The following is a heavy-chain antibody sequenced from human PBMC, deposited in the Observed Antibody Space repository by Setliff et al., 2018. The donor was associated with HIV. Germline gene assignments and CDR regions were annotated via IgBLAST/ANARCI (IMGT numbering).Heavy chain of an antibody. D-gene: IGHD2-8*01. Sequence: AGGSLRLSCTASGFTISGSTMHWVRQASGKGLEWLGRIRSATHNYATAYAAAVRGRFTISRDDSKNMAYLHINSLQTDDTATYYCMRYAPQGNWGQGTLVTVSS. CDR2: IRSATHNYAT. CDR3: MRYAPQGN. V-gene: IGHV3-73*01. CDR1: GFTISGST. J-gene: IGHJ4*02.